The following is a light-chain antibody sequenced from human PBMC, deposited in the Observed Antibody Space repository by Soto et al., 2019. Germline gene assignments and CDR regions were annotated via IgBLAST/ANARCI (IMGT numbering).Light chain of an antibody. CDR3: QQYNSYSWT. CDR1: QSISSW. Sequence: DIQMTQSPSTLSASGGDRVTITCRASQSISSWLAWYQQKPGKAPKLLINKASSLESGVPSRFSGSGSGTEFTLTISSLQPDDFATYYCQQYNSYSWTFGQGTKVDIK. V-gene: IGKV1-5*03. CDR2: KAS. J-gene: IGKJ1*01.